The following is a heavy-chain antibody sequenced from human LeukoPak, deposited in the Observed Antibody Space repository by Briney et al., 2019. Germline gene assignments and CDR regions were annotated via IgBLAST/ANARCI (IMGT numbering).Heavy chain of an antibody. CDR2: IGIDSGNT. D-gene: IGHD5-24*01. CDR1: GFTFSDYS. J-gene: IGHJ4*02. Sequence: GGSLRLSCAASGFTFSDYSMNWVRQAPGKGLEWISYIGIDSGNTNYADSVKGRFTTSGDRAKNSLYLQMNSLRVEDTAVYYCARDYKYAFDNWGQGTLVTVSS. CDR3: ARDYKYAFDN. V-gene: IGHV3-48*01.